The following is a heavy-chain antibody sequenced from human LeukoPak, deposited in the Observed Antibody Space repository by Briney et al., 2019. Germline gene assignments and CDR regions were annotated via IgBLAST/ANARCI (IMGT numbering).Heavy chain of an antibody. D-gene: IGHD2-15*01. CDR1: GGSISSYY. CDR2: IYYSGST. J-gene: IGHJ6*03. CDR3: ARGHGELPTVRYYYMDV. V-gene: IGHV4-59*01. Sequence: SETLSLTCTVSGGSISSYYWSWIRHPPGKGLEWIGYIYYSGSTNYNPSLKSRVTISADTSKNQLSLKLSSVTAAATAVYYGARGHGELPTVRYYYMDVGGRGTTVTVSS.